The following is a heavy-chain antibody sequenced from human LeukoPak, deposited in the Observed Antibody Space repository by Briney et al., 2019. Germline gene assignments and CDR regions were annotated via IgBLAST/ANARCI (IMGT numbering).Heavy chain of an antibody. CDR2: ISADGGTT. V-gene: IGHV3-64*02. CDR1: GFNFRAYG. Sequence: GGSLRLSCVASGFNFRAYGMHWVRQAPGQGLEYISAISADGGTTFHAEFVKGRFTISRDNSKNTLYLQMGSLRINDSALYYCARGRGGPPFDFWGHGTLITVSS. D-gene: IGHD3-10*01. J-gene: IGHJ4*01. CDR3: ARGRGGPPFDF.